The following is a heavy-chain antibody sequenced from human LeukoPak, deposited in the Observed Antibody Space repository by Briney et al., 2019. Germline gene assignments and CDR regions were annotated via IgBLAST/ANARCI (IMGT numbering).Heavy chain of an antibody. CDR3: AKAFGSEKQCTLDS. D-gene: IGHD6-19*01. Sequence: GGSLRLSCAASGFTFSAHYMDWVRQAPGKGLEWVGRIREKVNSYTTVYAASVKGRFTISRDDSTNSVFLQMNSLKTEDTAVYYCAKAFGSEKQCTLDSWGQGTLVTVSS. J-gene: IGHJ4*02. CDR1: GFTFSAHY. V-gene: IGHV3-72*01. CDR2: IREKVNSYTT.